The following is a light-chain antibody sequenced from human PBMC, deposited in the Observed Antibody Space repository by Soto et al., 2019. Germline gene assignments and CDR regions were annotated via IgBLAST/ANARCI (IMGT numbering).Light chain of an antibody. J-gene: IGLJ2*01. CDR2: EIT. CDR3: SSFAGGGNPVL. V-gene: IGLV2-8*01. CDR1: SSDVGGYNY. Sequence: QSALTQPPSASGSLGQSVTISCTGTSSDVGGYNYVSWQQQHPGKAPKVMIYEITKRPPGVPDGFSGSKAGNTASLTVSGLQAEDEADYYCSSFAGGGNPVLLGGGTKLTVL.